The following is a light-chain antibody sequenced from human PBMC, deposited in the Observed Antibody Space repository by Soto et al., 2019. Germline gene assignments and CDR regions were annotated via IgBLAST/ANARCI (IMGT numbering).Light chain of an antibody. J-gene: IGKJ1*01. CDR2: GAS. CDR1: QSVSSSS. Sequence: EIVLTQSPGTLSLSPGERAALSCRASQSVSSSSLAWYQQKPGQAPRLRVYGASSRATGVPDRFSGSESGTDVTLIISSLRPEDFALYFCPQYGSSPQTFGQGTKVESK. CDR3: PQYGSSPQT. V-gene: IGKV3-20*01.